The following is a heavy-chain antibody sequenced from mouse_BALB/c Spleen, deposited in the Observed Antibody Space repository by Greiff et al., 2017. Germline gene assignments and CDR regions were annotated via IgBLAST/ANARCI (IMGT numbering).Heavy chain of an antibody. CDR1: GFSLTSYG. J-gene: IGHJ4*01. V-gene: IGHV2-4-1*01. CDR2: IWSGGST. CDR3: AREDGYGAMDY. D-gene: IGHD2-2*01. Sequence: VKLQESGPGLVQPSQSLSITCTVSGFSLTSYGVHWVRQSPGKGLEWLRVIWSGGSTDYNAAFISRLSISKDNSKSQVFFKMNSLQADDTAIYYCAREDGYGAMDYWGQGTSVTVSS.